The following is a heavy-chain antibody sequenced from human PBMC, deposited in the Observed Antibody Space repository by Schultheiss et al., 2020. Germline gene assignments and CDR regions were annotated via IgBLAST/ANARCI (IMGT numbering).Heavy chain of an antibody. CDR2: LSYTGYT. CDR3: ARHRRISWDLDL. CDR1: GGSISSYY. V-gene: IGHV4-59*08. Sequence: SETLSLTCTVSGGSISSYYWSWLRQPPGKGLEWIGYLSYTGYTNSNPSLKSRVTMSVDTSKKQFSLKLSSVTAADTAGYYCARHRRISWDLDLWGQGTLVTVSS. J-gene: IGHJ4*02. D-gene: IGHD6-13*01.